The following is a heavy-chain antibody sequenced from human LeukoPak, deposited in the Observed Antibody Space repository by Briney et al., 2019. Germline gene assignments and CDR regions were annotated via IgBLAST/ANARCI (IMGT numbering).Heavy chain of an antibody. CDR2: INHSGST. J-gene: IGHJ4*02. Sequence: PSETLSLTCAVYGGSFSGYYWSWIRQPPGKGLEWIGEINHSGSTNYNASLKSRGTISVDTSKNQFSLKLSSVTAADTAVYYCARGDYGVSVPYLDYWGQGTLVTVSS. V-gene: IGHV4-34*01. CDR3: ARGDYGVSVPYLDY. CDR1: GGSFSGYY. D-gene: IGHD2-8*01.